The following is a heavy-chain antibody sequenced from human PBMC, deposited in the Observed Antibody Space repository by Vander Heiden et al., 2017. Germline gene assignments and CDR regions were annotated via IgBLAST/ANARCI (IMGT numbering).Heavy chain of an antibody. V-gene: IGHV3-23*01. Sequence: EVQLFVSGGYLVLPAGSRTVSCAASGFTFPNSAMIWLRQAPGKGLEWVSAITSSGDGTYYADSVKGRFTISRDNSKNTLYLQMNSLRSEDTAVYYCASRWSPWGRGTLVSVSS. CDR2: ITSSGDGT. D-gene: IGHD2-8*01. CDR3: ASRWSP. CDR1: GFTFPNSA. J-gene: IGHJ5*02.